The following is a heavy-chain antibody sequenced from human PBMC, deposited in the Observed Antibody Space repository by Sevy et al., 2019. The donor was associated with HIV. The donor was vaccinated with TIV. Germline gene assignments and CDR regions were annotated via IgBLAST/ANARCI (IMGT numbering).Heavy chain of an antibody. Sequence: ASVKVSCKVSGYTLTELSMHWVRQAPGKGLEWMGGFDPEDGETIYAQKFQGRVTMTEDTSTDTAHIELSSLRSEDTAVYYCATTSLYYYDSSGYWFYFDYWGQGTLVTVSS. J-gene: IGHJ4*02. CDR1: GYTLTELS. CDR3: ATTSLYYYDSSGYWFYFDY. CDR2: FDPEDGET. D-gene: IGHD3-22*01. V-gene: IGHV1-24*01.